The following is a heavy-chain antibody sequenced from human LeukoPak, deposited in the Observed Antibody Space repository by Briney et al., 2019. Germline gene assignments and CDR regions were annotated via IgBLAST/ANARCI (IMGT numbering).Heavy chain of an antibody. CDR2: IYHSGST. J-gene: IGHJ4*02. D-gene: IGHD3-16*01. V-gene: IGHV4-34*01. CDR1: GGSFSGYY. CDR3: ARRGNYDTSSYDY. Sequence: SETLSLTCAVYGGSFSGYYWSWIRQPPGKGLEWIGSIYHSGSTYYNPSLKSRVSISVDTSKNQFSLKVTSVTAADTAVYSCARRGNYDTSSYDYWGQGTLVTVSS.